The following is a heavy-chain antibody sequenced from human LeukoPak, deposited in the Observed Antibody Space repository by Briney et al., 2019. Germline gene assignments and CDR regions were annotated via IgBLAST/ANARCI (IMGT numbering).Heavy chain of an antibody. CDR2: LWSDGSNI. D-gene: IGHD6-13*01. J-gene: IGHJ4*02. V-gene: IGHV3-33*08. CDR3: ARDKSSSCLDY. Sequence: GGSLRLSCAASGFTFSSYWMHWVRQAPGKGLEWVAVLWSDGSNIKYADSVKGRITLSRDISKNTLYLQMNSLRAEDTAVYYCARDKSSSCLDYWGQGTLVTVSS. CDR1: GFTFSSYW.